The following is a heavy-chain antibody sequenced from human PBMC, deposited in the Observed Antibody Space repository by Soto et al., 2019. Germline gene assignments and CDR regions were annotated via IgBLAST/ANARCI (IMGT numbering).Heavy chain of an antibody. CDR1: GGSISSSNW. V-gene: IGHV4-4*02. CDR3: ARAPRGNYGYPSYFDY. D-gene: IGHD3-10*01. J-gene: IGHJ4*02. Sequence: SETLSLTCAVSGGSISSSNWWSWVRQPPGKGLEWIGEIYHSGSTNYNPSLKSRVTISVDTSKNQFSLKLSSVTAADTAVYYCARAPRGNYGYPSYFDYWGQGTLVNVSS. CDR2: IYHSGST.